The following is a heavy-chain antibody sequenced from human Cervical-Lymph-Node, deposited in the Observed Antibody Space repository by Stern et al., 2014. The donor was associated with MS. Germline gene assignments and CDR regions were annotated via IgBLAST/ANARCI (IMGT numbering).Heavy chain of an antibody. Sequence: QVQLQESGPGLVKPSETLSLTCTVSGGSISSYYWSWIRQLPGKGLEWIGYIYYNGSTNYNPYLTSRVTISVDTSKNQFSLKLSSVTAADTAVYYCARDGDGYNYLDYWGQGTLVTVSS. CDR1: GGSISSYY. J-gene: IGHJ4*02. D-gene: IGHD5-24*01. V-gene: IGHV4-59*01. CDR2: IYYNGST. CDR3: ARDGDGYNYLDY.